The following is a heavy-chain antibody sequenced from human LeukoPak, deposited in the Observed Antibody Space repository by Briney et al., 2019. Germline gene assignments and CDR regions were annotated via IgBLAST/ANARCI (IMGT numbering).Heavy chain of an antibody. CDR3: ARRTYYGGRATPSDAFDI. V-gene: IGHV5-51*01. Sequence: GESLKISCKGSGYSFPSYWIGWVRQMPGKGLEWMGIIYPGDSDTRYSPSVQGQVTISADRSISIAYLHWSSLKASDTAMYYCARRTYYGGRATPSDAFDIWGQGTMVTVSS. CDR2: IYPGDSDT. J-gene: IGHJ3*02. D-gene: IGHD3-10*01. CDR1: GYSFPSYW.